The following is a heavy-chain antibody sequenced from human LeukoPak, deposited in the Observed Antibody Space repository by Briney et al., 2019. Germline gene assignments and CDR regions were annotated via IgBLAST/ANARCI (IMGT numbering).Heavy chain of an antibody. CDR2: ITWNSGYI. Sequence: GGSLRLSYAGSGFTFDDYAMHWVRQAPGKGLEWVSGITWNSGYIGYADSVKGRYTNSRDNAKNSLYLQMNSLRAEDTALYYCVRALKGNYYTKGFDYWGQGILVTVSS. J-gene: IGHJ4*02. CDR3: VRALKGNYYTKGFDY. V-gene: IGHV3-9*01. CDR1: GFTFDDYA. D-gene: IGHD1-26*01.